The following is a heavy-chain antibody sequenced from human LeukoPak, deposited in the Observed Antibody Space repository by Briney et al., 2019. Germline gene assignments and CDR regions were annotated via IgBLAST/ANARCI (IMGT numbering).Heavy chain of an antibody. D-gene: IGHD3-10*01. CDR2: IRSKANSYAT. V-gene: IGHV3-73*01. CDR3: TRQITYYMDV. J-gene: IGHJ6*03. CDR1: GFTFSGSA. Sequence: PGGSLRLSCAASGFTFSGSAMHWVRQASGKGLEWVGRIRSKANSYATAYAASVKGRFTISRDDSKNTAYLQMNSLKTEDTAVYYCTRQITYYMDVWGKGTTVTVSS.